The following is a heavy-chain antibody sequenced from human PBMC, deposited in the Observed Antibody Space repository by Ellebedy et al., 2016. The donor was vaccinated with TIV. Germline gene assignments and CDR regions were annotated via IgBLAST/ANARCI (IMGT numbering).Heavy chain of an antibody. J-gene: IGHJ4*02. Sequence: SETLSLTCTVSGGSISSYYWSWIRQPPGKGLEWIGYIYYSGGTNYNPSLKSRVTMSVDTSKKQFSLKLSSVTAADTAVYYCARGRDVVVPSGCGYWGQGTLVTVSS. V-gene: IGHV4-59*01. CDR3: ARGRDVVVPSGCGY. CDR1: GGSISSYY. CDR2: IYYSGGT. D-gene: IGHD2-2*01.